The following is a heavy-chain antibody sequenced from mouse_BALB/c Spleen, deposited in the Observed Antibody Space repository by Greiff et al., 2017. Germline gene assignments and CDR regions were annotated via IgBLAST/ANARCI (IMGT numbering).Heavy chain of an antibody. CDR1: GYTFPSYD. D-gene: IGHD2-1*01. V-gene: IGHV1S56*01. J-gene: IGHJ4*01. CDR3: ARRGNNYAMDY. Sequence: GQLQQSGPGLVEPGGFGKISCKASGYTFPSYDINWVKQRPGQGLEWIGWIYPGDGSTKYNEKFKGKATLTADKSSSTAYMQLSSLTSENSAVYFCARRGNNYAMDYWGQGTSVTVSS. CDR2: IYPGDGST.